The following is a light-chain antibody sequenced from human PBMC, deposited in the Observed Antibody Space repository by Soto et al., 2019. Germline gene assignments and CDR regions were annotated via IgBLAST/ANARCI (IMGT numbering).Light chain of an antibody. Sequence: AIRMTQSPSSLSASTGDRVTITCRASQGISSYLAWYQQKPGKAPKLLIYAASTLQSGVPSRFSGSGSGTDFTLTISSLQPEDFATYYCQQYNSYSQTFGQGTKVDIK. J-gene: IGKJ1*01. CDR2: AAS. CDR3: QQYNSYSQT. V-gene: IGKV1-8*01. CDR1: QGISSY.